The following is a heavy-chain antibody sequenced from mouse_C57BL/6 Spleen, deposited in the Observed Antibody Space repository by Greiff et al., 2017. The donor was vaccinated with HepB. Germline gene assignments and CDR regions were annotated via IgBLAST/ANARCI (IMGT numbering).Heavy chain of an antibody. CDR1: GYTFTDYE. Sequence: VQLQQSGAELVRPGASVTLSCKASGYTFTDYEMHWVKQTPVHGLEWIGAIDPETGGTAYNQKFKGKAILTADKSSSTAYMELRSLTSEYSAVYYCTRAYYYGSSPWFAYWGQGTLVTVSA. V-gene: IGHV1-15*01. CDR2: IDPETGGT. J-gene: IGHJ3*01. D-gene: IGHD1-1*01. CDR3: TRAYYYGSSPWFAY.